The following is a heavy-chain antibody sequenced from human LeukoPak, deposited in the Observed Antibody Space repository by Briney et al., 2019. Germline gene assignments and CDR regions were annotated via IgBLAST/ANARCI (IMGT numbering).Heavy chain of an antibody. CDR2: IDKKDNFYAT. V-gene: IGHV3-73*01. CDR1: GFTFSGSA. D-gene: IGHD1-26*01. J-gene: IGHJ5*02. Sequence: GGSLRLSCAASGFTFSGSAIHWVRQSSGKGLEWVAHIDKKDNFYATTSAASVTGRFTISRDDSKNTAYLQMNSLKTEDTALYYCTRDSGTYNWLDPWGQGTLVTVSP. CDR3: TRDSGTYNWLDP.